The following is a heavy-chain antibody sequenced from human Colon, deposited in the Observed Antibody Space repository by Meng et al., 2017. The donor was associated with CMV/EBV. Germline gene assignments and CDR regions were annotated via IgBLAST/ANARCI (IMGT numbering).Heavy chain of an antibody. Sequence: HVPLRESGPGLVTPSETLSLTCTVSGASSTSYYWSWIRQPAGKGLEWIGRVYISGNTNYNPSLKSRVTMSIDTSKNQLSLNIRSVTAADTAVYYCARDSNLSGLAYWGQGTLVTVSS. D-gene: IGHD3-10*01. CDR2: VYISGNT. J-gene: IGHJ4*02. V-gene: IGHV4-4*07. CDR1: GASSTSYY. CDR3: ARDSNLSGLAY.